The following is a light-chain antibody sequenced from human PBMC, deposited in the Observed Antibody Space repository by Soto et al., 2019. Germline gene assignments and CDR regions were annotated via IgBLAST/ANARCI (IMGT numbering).Light chain of an antibody. J-gene: IGKJ5*01. V-gene: IGKV3-15*01. CDR2: DVS. CDR1: QSARSS. CDR3: QQYNNWPPT. Sequence: EIVMTQSPATLSVSPGDRATLSCRASQSARSSLGWYQQKPGQPPRLLIHDVSIRATGIPARFNGSGSGTEFTLTISSLQSEDFAVYYCQQYNNWPPTFGQGTRLEIK.